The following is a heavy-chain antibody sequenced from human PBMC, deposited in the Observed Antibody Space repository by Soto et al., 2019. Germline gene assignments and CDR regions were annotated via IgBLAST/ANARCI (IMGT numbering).Heavy chain of an antibody. CDR1: GGTFSSYA. V-gene: IGHV1-69*06. D-gene: IGHD3-9*01. CDR3: ARVSNYDILTGPFDP. CDR2: IIPIFGTA. J-gene: IGHJ5*02. Sequence: ASVKVSCKASGGTFSSYAISWVRQAPGQGLEWMGGIIPIFGTANYAQKFQGRVTITADKSTSTAYMELSSLRSEDTAVYYCARVSNYDILTGPFDPWGQGTLVTAPQ.